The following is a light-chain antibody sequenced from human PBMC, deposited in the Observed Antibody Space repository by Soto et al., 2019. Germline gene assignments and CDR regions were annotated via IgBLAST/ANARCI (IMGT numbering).Light chain of an antibody. CDR2: AAS. V-gene: IGKV1-39*01. Sequence: DIQMTQSPSSLSASVSERVTITCRASQRVRSYLTWYQQKPGKAPKLLIFAASSLPSGTPSRFSGSASGTDLTLTISTLQPEDFATYYCQQGYSTPWTFGQGTKVDIK. CDR3: QQGYSTPWT. CDR1: QRVRSY. J-gene: IGKJ1*01.